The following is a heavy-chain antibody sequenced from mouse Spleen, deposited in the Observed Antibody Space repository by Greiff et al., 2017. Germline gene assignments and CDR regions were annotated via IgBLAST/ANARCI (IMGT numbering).Heavy chain of an antibody. CDR3: ARNRRMGTVYFDY. J-gene: IGHJ2*01. D-gene: IGHD2-3*01. CDR2: IWSGGST. CDR1: GFSLTSYG. V-gene: IGHV2-2*01. Sequence: VQLQQSGPGLVQPSQSLSITCTVSGFSLTSYGVHWVRQSPGKGLEWLGVIWSGGSTDYNAAFISRLSISKDNSKSQVFFKMNSLQADDTAIYYCARNRRMGTVYFDYWGQGTTLTVSS.